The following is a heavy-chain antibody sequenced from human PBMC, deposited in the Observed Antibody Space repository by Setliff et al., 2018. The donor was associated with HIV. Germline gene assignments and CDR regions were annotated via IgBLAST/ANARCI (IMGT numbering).Heavy chain of an antibody. D-gene: IGHD3-10*01. CDR3: ARDRHSSGLGSYGP. CDR2: IYSSGTT. Sequence: PSETLSLTCSVSGGSISSYYWSWIRQPAGKGLEWIGRIYSSGTTNYNPSLKSRVTMSVDTSKNQFSLKLTSVTAADTAVYYCARDRHSSGLGSYGPWGPGTLVTVSS. J-gene: IGHJ5*02. CDR1: GGSISSYY. V-gene: IGHV4-4*07.